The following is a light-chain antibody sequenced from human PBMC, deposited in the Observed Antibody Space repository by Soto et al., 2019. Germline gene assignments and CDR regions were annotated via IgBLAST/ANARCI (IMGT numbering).Light chain of an antibody. J-gene: IGKJ1*01. CDR3: QKYNSAPQT. CDR2: AAS. Sequence: DIQMTQSPSSLSASVGDRVTITCRASQGISNYLAWYQQKPGKVPKLLIYAASTLQSGVPSRFSGSGYGSDFTHTISSLQPEDVATYYCQKYNSAPQTFGHGTKVEIK. CDR1: QGISNY. V-gene: IGKV1-27*01.